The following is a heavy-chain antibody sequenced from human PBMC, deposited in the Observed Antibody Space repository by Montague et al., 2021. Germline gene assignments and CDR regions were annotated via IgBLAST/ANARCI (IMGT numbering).Heavy chain of an antibody. CDR2: IYYRGNT. CDR1: GGYIKSHY. CDR3: ARDLRGGYGKWFDF. Sequence: SETLSLTCTVSGGYIKSHYWSWIRQPPGKGLEWIGYIYYRGNTNYNPSLKNRVTISVDTSKNQFSLKLSSVTAADTAVYYCARDLRGGYGKWFDFWGQGTMVTVSS. V-gene: IGHV4-59*11. D-gene: IGHD3-10*01. J-gene: IGHJ4*02.